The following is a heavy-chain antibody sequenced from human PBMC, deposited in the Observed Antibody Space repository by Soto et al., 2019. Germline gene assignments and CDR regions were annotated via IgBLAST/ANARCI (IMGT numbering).Heavy chain of an antibody. D-gene: IGHD3-16*01. CDR3: ATDLGGPDY. Sequence: WGCRGISCASSEFTFSTFALPWVRQAPGEGLEWVARLRSDGFGAAYADSVKGRFFISRDIASNTLSLQMNSLRADDPAVYYCATDLGGPDYWGRGTSVTVSS. V-gene: IGHV3-74*03. CDR2: LRSDGFGA. CDR1: EFTFSTFA. J-gene: IGHJ4*02.